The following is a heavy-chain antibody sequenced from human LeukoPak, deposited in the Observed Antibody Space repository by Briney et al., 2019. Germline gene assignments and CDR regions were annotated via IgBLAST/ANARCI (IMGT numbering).Heavy chain of an antibody. CDR2: INPSGGST. CDR1: GYTFTGYY. CDR3: ARQLVVVAATPTGNWFDP. Sequence: ASVKVSCKASGYTFTGYYMHWVRQAPGQGLEWMGIINPSGGSTSYAQKFQGRVTMTRDMSTSTVYMELSSLRSEDTAVYYCARQLVVVAATPTGNWFDPWGQGTLVTVSS. J-gene: IGHJ5*02. D-gene: IGHD2-15*01. V-gene: IGHV1-46*01.